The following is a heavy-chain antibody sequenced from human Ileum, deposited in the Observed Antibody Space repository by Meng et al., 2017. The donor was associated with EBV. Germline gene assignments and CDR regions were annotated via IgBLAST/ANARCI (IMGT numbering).Heavy chain of an antibody. D-gene: IGHD4-17*01. CDR1: GGSITTTKYS. CDR3: ARDYGDGSEDDAFDM. J-gene: IGHJ3*02. V-gene: IGHV4-39*07. CDR2: IYYSGSP. Sequence: LPRQETGPGLVKPSENLSLTCTVSGGSITTTKYSWAWIRQPPGKGLEWIANIYYSGSPYYNPSLQSRVTISVDTSKNQFSLKLTSVTAADTAVYYCARDYGDGSEDDAFDMWGQGTMVTVSS.